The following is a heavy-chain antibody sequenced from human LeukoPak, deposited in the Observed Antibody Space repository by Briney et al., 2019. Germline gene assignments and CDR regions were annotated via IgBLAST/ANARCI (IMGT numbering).Heavy chain of an antibody. J-gene: IGHJ4*02. CDR3: AKYIWAYYDFWSGYYLVLDY. V-gene: IGHV3-23*01. CDR1: GFTFSSYA. CDR2: ISGSGGST. D-gene: IGHD3-3*01. Sequence: PGGSLRLSCAASGFTFSSYAMSWVRQAPGKGLEWVSAISGSGGSTYYADSVKGRFTISRDNSKNTLYLQMNSLRAEDTAVYYCAKYIWAYYDFWSGYYLVLDYWGQGTLVTVSS.